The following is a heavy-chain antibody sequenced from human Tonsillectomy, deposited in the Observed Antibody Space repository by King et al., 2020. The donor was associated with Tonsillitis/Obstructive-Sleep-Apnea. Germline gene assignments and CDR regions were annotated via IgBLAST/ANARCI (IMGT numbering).Heavy chain of an antibody. Sequence: QLVQSGAEVKKPGASVHVSCKASGYTFTRNGLSWVRQAPGQGLEWIGWISAYNGNTNYAQKIQGRVTMTTDTSTTTAYMELRSLRSDDTAVYYCARVITFGGVIVTGYYFYYWGQGTLVTVSS. CDR2: ISAYNGNT. V-gene: IGHV1-18*01. CDR3: ARVITFGGVIVTGYYFYY. CDR1: GYTFTRNG. D-gene: IGHD3-16*02. J-gene: IGHJ4*02.